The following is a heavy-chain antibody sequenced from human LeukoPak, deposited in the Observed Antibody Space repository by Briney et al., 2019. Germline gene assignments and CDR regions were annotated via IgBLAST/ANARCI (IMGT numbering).Heavy chain of an antibody. CDR1: GGSFSGYY. CDR2: INHSGST. Sequence: SETLSLTCAVYGGSFSGYYWSWIRQPPGKGLEWIGEINHSGSTNYNPSLKSRVTISVDTSKNQFSLKLSSVTAADTAVYYCARKLAARPRAFDIWGQGTMVTVSS. J-gene: IGHJ3*02. V-gene: IGHV4-34*01. CDR3: ARKLAARPRAFDI. D-gene: IGHD6-6*01.